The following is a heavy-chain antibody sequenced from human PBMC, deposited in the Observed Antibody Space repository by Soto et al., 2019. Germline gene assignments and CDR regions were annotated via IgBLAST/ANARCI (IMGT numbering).Heavy chain of an antibody. J-gene: IGHJ6*02. D-gene: IGHD6-13*01. CDR2: INPNSGGT. V-gene: IGHV1-2*04. CDR1: GYTFTGYY. Sequence: ASVKVSCKASGYTFTGYYMHWVRQAPGQGLEWMGWINPNSGGTNYAQKFKGWVTMTRDTSISTAYMELSRLRSDDTAVYYCARDSGYSSSWYRGYYYGMDVWGQGTTVTVS. CDR3: ARDSGYSSSWYRGYYYGMDV.